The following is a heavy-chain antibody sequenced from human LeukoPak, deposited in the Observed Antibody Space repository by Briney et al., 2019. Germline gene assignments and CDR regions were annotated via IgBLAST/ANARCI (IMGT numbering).Heavy chain of an antibody. Sequence: PGGSLRLSCAASGFTVSSSFMSWVRQAPGQGLEWVSVLYDDGATKYADSVKGRFTISRDNSENTLFLQMNSLRTEDTAVYYCARELLYHYYEYWGQGTLVTVSS. D-gene: IGHD3-3*01. J-gene: IGHJ4*02. CDR2: LYDDGAT. CDR3: ARELLYHYYEY. CDR1: GFTVSSSF. V-gene: IGHV3-53*01.